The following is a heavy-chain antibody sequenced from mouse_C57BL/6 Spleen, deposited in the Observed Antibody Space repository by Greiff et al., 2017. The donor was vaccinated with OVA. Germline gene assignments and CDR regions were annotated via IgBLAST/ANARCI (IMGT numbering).Heavy chain of an antibody. CDR1: GFTFSDYG. CDR2: ISSGSSTI. Sequence: EVKLEESGGGLVKPGGSLKLSCAASGFTFSDYGMHWVRQAPEKGLEWVAYISSGSSTIYYADTVKGRFTISRDNAKNTLFLQMTSLRSEDTAMYYCAELGLYYAMDYWGQGTSVTVSS. J-gene: IGHJ4*01. CDR3: AELGLYYAMDY. D-gene: IGHD4-1*01. V-gene: IGHV5-17*01.